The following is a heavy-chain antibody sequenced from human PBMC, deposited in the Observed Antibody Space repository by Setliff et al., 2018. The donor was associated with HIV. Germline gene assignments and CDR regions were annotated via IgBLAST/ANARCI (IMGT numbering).Heavy chain of an antibody. CDR3: ARDLSGYTFDY. Sequence: ASETLSLTCSVSGVSISSSTYYWGWIRQPPGKGLEWIGSIHYRGSNYYNASLKSRLTILVDTSKNQFSLKLSSVTAADTAVYYCARDLSGYTFDYWGHGTLVTVSS. CDR1: GVSISSSTYY. J-gene: IGHJ4*03. V-gene: IGHV4-39*07. D-gene: IGHD3-22*01. CDR2: IHYRGSN.